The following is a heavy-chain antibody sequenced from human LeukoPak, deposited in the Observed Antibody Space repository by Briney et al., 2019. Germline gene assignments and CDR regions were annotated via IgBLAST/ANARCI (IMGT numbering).Heavy chain of an antibody. J-gene: IGHJ3*02. D-gene: IGHD3-22*01. CDR3: ARYYYNNDGYSEDAFDI. CDR1: GFTFSSYW. Sequence: GSLRLSCAASGFTFSSYWMTWVRQAPGKGLEWVANIKEDGSEKNYLESMKGRSTVSRDNAKNSLYLQMNSLRAEDTAIYYCARYYYNNDGYSEDAFDIWGQGTMVTVSS. CDR2: IKEDGSEK. V-gene: IGHV3-7*01.